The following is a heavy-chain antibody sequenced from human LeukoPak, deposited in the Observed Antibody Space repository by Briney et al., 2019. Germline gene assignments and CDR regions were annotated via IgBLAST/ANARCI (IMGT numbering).Heavy chain of an antibody. CDR1: GGTFSSYA. D-gene: IGHD3-22*01. CDR3: ASSGGYYYDSSGYYSSQYFQH. CDR2: IIPIFGIA. V-gene: IGHV1-69*04. J-gene: IGHJ1*01. Sequence: GSSVKVSCKASGGTFSSYAISWVRQAPGQGLEWMGRIIPIFGIANYAQKFQGRVTITADKSTSTAYMELSSLRSEDTAVYYCASSGGYYYDSSGYYSSQYFQHWGQGTLVTVSS.